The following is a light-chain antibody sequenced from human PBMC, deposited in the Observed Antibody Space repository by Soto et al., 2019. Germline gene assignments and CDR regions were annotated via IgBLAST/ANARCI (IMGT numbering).Light chain of an antibody. Sequence: EIVMTQSPGTLSVSPGXTATLSCRASQSVSRNLAWYQQKPGQAPRLLIYGASTRATGIPASFSGSGSGTEFTLTISSLQSEDFAIYYCQQYNDWPRTFGQGTKV. CDR2: GAS. CDR3: QQYNDWPRT. J-gene: IGKJ1*01. V-gene: IGKV3-15*01. CDR1: QSVSRN.